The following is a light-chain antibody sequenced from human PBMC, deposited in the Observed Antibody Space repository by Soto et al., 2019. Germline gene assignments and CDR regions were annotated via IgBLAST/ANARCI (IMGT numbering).Light chain of an antibody. CDR2: LGS. J-gene: IGKJ1*01. CDR1: QSLLHSNGYNY. Sequence: DPGLTHSPRTLPVTPGEPASISCRSIQSLLHSNGYNYLDWYLQKPGQSPQLLIYLGSNRASGVPDRFSGSGSGTDFTLKISRVEAEDVGVYYCMQPLQSWTFGQGTKVDIK. CDR3: MQPLQSWT. V-gene: IGKV2-28*01.